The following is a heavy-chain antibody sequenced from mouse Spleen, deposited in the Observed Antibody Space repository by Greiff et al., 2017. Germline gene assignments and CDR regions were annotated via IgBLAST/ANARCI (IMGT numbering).Heavy chain of an antibody. D-gene: IGHD4-1*01. Sequence: EVQRVESGGGLVQPGGSLKLSCAASGFTFSSYGMSWVRQTPDKRLELVATINSNGGSTYYPDSVKGRFTISRDNAKNTLYLQMSSLKSEDTAMYYCARDTGTGFDYWGQGTTLTVSS. V-gene: IGHV5-6-3*01. CDR2: INSNGGST. CDR3: ARDTGTGFDY. CDR1: GFTFSSYG. J-gene: IGHJ2*01.